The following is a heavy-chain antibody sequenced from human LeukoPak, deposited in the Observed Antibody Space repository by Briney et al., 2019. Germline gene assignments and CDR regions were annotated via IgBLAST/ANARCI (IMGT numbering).Heavy chain of an antibody. CDR1: GGSISSSSYY. Sequence: SETLSLTCTVSGGSISSSSYYWGWIRQPPGKGLEWIGSIYYSGGTYYNPTLKSRVTISVDTSKNQFSLKLSSVTAAGTAVYYCARDTKKLWYYQTQNWFDPWGQGTLVTVSS. V-gene: IGHV4-39*07. J-gene: IGHJ5*02. CDR2: IYYSGGT. D-gene: IGHD5-18*01. CDR3: ARDTKKLWYYQTQNWFDP.